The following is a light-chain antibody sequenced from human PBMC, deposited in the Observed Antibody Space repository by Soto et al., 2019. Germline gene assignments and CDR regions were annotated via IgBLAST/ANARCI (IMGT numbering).Light chain of an antibody. J-gene: IGKJ5*01. Sequence: DIQMTQSPSSLSASVGDRVTITCRASQSISSYLNWYQQKPGKAPKLLIYAASSLQSGVPSRFSGSGSGTDFTLTISSLQPDDFATYYCQQSYSTLSTFGQGTRLEI. CDR2: AAS. CDR1: QSISSY. CDR3: QQSYSTLST. V-gene: IGKV1-39*01.